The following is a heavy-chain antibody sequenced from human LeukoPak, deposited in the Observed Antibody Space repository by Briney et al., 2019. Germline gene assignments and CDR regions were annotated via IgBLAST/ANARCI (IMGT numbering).Heavy chain of an antibody. V-gene: IGHV3-23*01. D-gene: IGHD6-19*01. CDR1: GFTFTNYA. CDR3: AKGGPYSSDLLPTY. Sequence: GGSLRLSCAASGFTFTNYAMSWVRQAQGKGLEWVSAISGSGASTYYADSVKGRFTISRDNSKDTLYLQMNSLRAEDTAVYYCAKGGPYSSDLLPTYWGQGTLVTVSS. J-gene: IGHJ4*02. CDR2: ISGSGAST.